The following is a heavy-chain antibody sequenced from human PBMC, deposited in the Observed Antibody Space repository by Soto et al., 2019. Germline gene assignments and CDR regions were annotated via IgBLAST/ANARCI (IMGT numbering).Heavy chain of an antibody. V-gene: IGHV3-30*04. D-gene: IGHD3-10*01. CDR3: AKGEYYYGSGSPYYGMDV. CDR1: GFTFSSYA. J-gene: IGHJ6*02. CDR2: ISYDGSNK. Sequence: QVQLVESGGGVVQPGRSLRLSCAASGFTFSSYAMHWVRQAPGKGLEWVAVISYDGSNKYYADSVKGRFTISRDSSKNTLYLEMNSLRPEDTAVYYCAKGEYYYGSGSPYYGMDVWGQGTTVTVSS.